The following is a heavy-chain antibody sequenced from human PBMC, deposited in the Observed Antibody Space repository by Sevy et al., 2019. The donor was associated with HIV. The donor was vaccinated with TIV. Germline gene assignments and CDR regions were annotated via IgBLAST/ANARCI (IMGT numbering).Heavy chain of an antibody. Sequence: GGSLRLSCAASGFTFSSYWMHWVRQAPGKGLVWVSRINSDGSSTSYADSVKGRFTISRDNAKNTLYLQMNSLRAEDTAVYYCARDNLEKNGWELFHWGQGTLVTASS. J-gene: IGHJ4*02. D-gene: IGHD3-10*01. V-gene: IGHV3-74*01. CDR2: INSDGSST. CDR1: GFTFSSYW. CDR3: ARDNLEKNGWELFH.